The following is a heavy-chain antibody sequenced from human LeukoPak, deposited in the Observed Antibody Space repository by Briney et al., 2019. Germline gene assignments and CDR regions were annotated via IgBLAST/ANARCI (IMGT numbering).Heavy chain of an antibody. CDR2: ISSSGSTI. V-gene: IGHV3-48*03. Sequence: PGGSLRLSCAASGFTFSSYEMNWVRQAPGKGLEWVSYISSSGSTIYYADSVKGRFTISRDNAKNSLYLQMNSLRAEDTAVYYCARDGLLWFGAAPPRFIGMDVWGQGTTVTVSS. J-gene: IGHJ6*02. CDR1: GFTFSSYE. D-gene: IGHD3-10*01. CDR3: ARDGLLWFGAAPPRFIGMDV.